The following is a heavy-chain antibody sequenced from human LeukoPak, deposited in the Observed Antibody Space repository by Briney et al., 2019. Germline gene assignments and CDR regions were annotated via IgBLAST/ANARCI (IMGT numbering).Heavy chain of an antibody. V-gene: IGHV4-34*01. J-gene: IGHJ4*02. CDR2: INHSGST. D-gene: IGHD2-15*01. Sequence: SETLSLTCAVYGGSFSGYYWSWIRQPPGNGLEWIGEINHSGSTNYNPSLKSRVTISVDTSKNQFSLKLSSVTAADTAVYYCARDGYCSGGSCYPPDYWGQGTLVTVSS. CDR1: GGSFSGYY. CDR3: ARDGYCSGGSCYPPDY.